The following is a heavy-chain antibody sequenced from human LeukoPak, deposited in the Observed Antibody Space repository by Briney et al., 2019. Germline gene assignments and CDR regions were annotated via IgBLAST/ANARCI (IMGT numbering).Heavy chain of an antibody. CDR3: AKTGYCTSTTCYLIRGVDY. Sequence: GGSLRLSCAASGFTFNSYAMHWVRQAPGKGLEWVAVISYDGSNKYYADSVEGRFTISRDNSKNTLYLQMNSLRAEDTAVYYCAKTGYCTSTTCYLIRGVDYWGQGTLVTVSS. CDR2: ISYDGSNK. J-gene: IGHJ4*02. CDR1: GFTFNSYA. V-gene: IGHV3-30*04. D-gene: IGHD2-2*01.